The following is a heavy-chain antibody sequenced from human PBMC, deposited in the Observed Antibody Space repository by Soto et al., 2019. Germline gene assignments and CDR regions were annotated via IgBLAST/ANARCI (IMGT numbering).Heavy chain of an antibody. CDR3: VTRRPSSTWSGFDS. CDR1: GFSFSDHY. Sequence: PGGSLRLCSAASGFSFSDHYMVLVRQAPGKGLGWVGRTRNEAYSFTAAYTPALKGRFAVSKDDSEDSLYLLMNSLNTEEMTQYYCVTRRPSSTWSGFDSWGQGNLVHVAS. CDR2: TRNEAYSFTA. D-gene: IGHD6-6*01. V-gene: IGHV3-72*01. J-gene: IGHJ4*02.